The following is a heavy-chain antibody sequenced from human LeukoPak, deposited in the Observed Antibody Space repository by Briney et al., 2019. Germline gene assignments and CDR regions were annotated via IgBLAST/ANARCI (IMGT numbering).Heavy chain of an antibody. D-gene: IGHD3-22*01. CDR1: GFTFSNSW. Sequence: GESLRLSCAASGFTFSNSWMHWVRQAPGKGLMWVSHIHSDGSTTSFADSVKGRFTISRDNAKNTLYLQMSSLRAEDTAVYYCARKPATMNAAFDYWGQGTLVTVSS. V-gene: IGHV3-74*01. CDR3: ARKPATMNAAFDY. CDR2: IHSDGSTT. J-gene: IGHJ4*02.